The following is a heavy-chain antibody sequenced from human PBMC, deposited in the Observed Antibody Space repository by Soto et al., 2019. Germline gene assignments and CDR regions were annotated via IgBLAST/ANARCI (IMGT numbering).Heavy chain of an antibody. D-gene: IGHD4-17*01. Sequence: PGGSLRLSCATSGLTFSTYGMNWVRQAPGKGLEWVAGISGGGITTYYADSVKGRFSISRDNSKNTVFLEMNSLRVEDTALYYCAKEGTTVGRFFDYWGRGTLVTAPQ. CDR1: GLTFSTYG. V-gene: IGHV3-23*01. CDR2: ISGGGITT. J-gene: IGHJ4*01. CDR3: AKEGTTVGRFFDY.